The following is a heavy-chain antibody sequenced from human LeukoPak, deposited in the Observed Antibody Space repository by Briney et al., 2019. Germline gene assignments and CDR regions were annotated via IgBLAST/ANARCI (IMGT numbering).Heavy chain of an antibody. Sequence: GGSLRLSCAASGFTFSNAWMSWFRQAPGKGLEWVGRIKSKTDGGTTDYAAPVKGRFTISRDDSKNTLYLQMNSLKTEDTAVDYCTMTRVVVIDYWGQGTLVTVSS. CDR2: IKSKTDGGTT. D-gene: IGHD3-22*01. CDR1: GFTFSNAW. V-gene: IGHV3-15*01. CDR3: TMTRVVVIDY. J-gene: IGHJ4*02.